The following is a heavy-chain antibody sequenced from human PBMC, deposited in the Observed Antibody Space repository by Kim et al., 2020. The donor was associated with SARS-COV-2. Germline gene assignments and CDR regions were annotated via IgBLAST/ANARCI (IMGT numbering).Heavy chain of an antibody. J-gene: IGHJ3*02. CDR1: GYTFTSYA. D-gene: IGHD3-3*01. CDR2: INTNTGNP. CDR3: ARDRRTTTFGVVIRNDAFVI. Sequence: ASVKVSCKASGYTFTSYAMHWVRQAPGQGLEWMGWINTNTGNPTYAQGFTGRFVFSLDTSVSTAYLQISSLKAEDTAVYYCARDRRTTTFGVVIRNDAFVIWGQGTMVTVSS. V-gene: IGHV7-4-1*02.